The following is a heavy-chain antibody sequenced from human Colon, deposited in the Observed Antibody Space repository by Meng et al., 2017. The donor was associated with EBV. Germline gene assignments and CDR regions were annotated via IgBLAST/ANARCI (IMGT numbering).Heavy chain of an antibody. CDR1: GFTFSSYA. D-gene: IGHD4-17*01. Sequence: EAELLGFGGGLVQPGGSLRLSCAASGFTFSSYAMSWVRQAPGKGLEWVSSISGSGGSTYYSDSVKGRFTISRDNSKNTLYLQMNSLRAEDTAVYYCAPRKDYGAPWGQGTLVTVSS. CDR3: APRKDYGAP. CDR2: ISGSGGST. J-gene: IGHJ5*02. V-gene: IGHV3-23*01.